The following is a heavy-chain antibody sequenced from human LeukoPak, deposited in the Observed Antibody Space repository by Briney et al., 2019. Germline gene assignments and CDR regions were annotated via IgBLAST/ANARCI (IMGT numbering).Heavy chain of an antibody. J-gene: IGHJ4*02. Sequence: ASVTVSFKASGYTFTVYYMHWVRQAPGQGLEWMGWINPNSGGTNYAQKFQGRVTMTRDTSISTAYMELSRLRSDDTAVYYCARARSGSYGIDYWGQGTLVTVSS. CDR2: INPNSGGT. CDR1: GYTFTVYY. D-gene: IGHD1-26*01. V-gene: IGHV1-2*02. CDR3: ARARSGSYGIDY.